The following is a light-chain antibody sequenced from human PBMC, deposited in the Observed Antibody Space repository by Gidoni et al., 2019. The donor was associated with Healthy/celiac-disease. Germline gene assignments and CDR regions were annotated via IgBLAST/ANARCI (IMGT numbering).Light chain of an antibody. Sequence: DIQMTQSPSSLSASVGDRVTITCRASQSISSYLNWYQQNPGKAPKLLIYAASSLQSGVPSRFSGSGSGTDFTLTISSLQPEDFATYYCQQSYSTPFTFGPGTKVDIK. V-gene: IGKV1-39*01. CDR3: QQSYSTPFT. J-gene: IGKJ3*01. CDR2: AAS. CDR1: QSISSY.